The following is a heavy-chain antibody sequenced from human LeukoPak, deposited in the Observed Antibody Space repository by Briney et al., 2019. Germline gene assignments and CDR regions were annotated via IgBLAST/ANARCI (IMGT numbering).Heavy chain of an antibody. CDR1: GFTFSSYA. CDR3: ATSTTVTRLDY. CDR2: ISYDGSNK. J-gene: IGHJ4*02. V-gene: IGHV3-30*04. D-gene: IGHD4-17*01. Sequence: GGSLRLSCAASGFTFSSYAMHWVRQAPGKGLEWVAVISYDGSNKYYADSVKGRFTISRDNSKNTLYLQMNSLRAEDTAVYYCATSTTVTRLDYWGQGTLVTVSS.